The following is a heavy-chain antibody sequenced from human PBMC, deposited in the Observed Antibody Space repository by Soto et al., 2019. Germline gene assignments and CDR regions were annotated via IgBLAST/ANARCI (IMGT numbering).Heavy chain of an antibody. Sequence: PSETLPLTCTVSGGSISSGGYYWSWIRQHPGKGLEWIGYIYYSGSTYYNPSLKSRVTISVDTSKNQFSLKLSSVTAADTAVYYCARYFVAGSPITFDYWGQGTLVTVSS. V-gene: IGHV4-31*03. CDR1: GGSISSGGYY. CDR2: IYYSGST. CDR3: ARYFVAGSPITFDY. J-gene: IGHJ4*02. D-gene: IGHD6-19*01.